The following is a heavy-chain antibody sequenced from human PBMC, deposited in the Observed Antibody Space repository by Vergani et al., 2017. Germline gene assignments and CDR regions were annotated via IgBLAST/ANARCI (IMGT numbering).Heavy chain of an antibody. CDR3: ASSGVLWFGEGRSYYGMDV. CDR2: ISGSGGST. CDR1: GFTFSSYA. V-gene: IGHV3-23*01. J-gene: IGHJ6*02. Sequence: EVQLLESGGGLVQPGGSLRLSCAASGFTFSSYAMSWVRQAPGKGLEWVSAISGSGGSTYYADSVKGRFTISRDNSKNTLYLQMNSLRAEDTAVYYCASSGVLWFGEGRSYYGMDVWGQGTTVTVSS. D-gene: IGHD3-10*01.